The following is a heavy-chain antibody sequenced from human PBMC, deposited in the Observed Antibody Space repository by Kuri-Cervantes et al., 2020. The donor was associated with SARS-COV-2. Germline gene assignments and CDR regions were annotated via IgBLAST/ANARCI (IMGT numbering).Heavy chain of an antibody. D-gene: IGHD6-13*01. Sequence: GGSLRLSCAASGFTFSSYAMHWVRQAPGKGLEYVSAISSNGGSTYYANSVKGRFTISRDNAKNSLHLQMNSLKTEDTAVYYCARDGAAKAPLFGFWGQGSLVTVSS. V-gene: IGHV3-64*01. CDR2: ISSNGGST. CDR1: GFTFSSYA. J-gene: IGHJ4*02. CDR3: ARDGAAKAPLFGF.